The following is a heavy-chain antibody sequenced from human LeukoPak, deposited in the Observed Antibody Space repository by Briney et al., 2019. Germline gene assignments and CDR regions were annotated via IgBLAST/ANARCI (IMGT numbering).Heavy chain of an antibody. D-gene: IGHD2-8*01. V-gene: IGHV4-4*07. CDR3: ARDCTNGVCYTGAFDL. J-gene: IGHJ3*01. Sequence: PSETLSLTCTVSGGSICSYYWSCIRQPAGEGLECIGRIYTSGSTHYNPSLKSPVTMPVAPSKNQFSLKLTSVTAADTAVYYSARDCTNGVCYTGAFDLWGQGTMVTVSS. CDR1: GGSICSYY. CDR2: IYTSGST.